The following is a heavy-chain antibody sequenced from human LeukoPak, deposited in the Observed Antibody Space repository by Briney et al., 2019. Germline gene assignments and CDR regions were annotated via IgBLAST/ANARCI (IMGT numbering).Heavy chain of an antibody. CDR3: ARVPDYYDSSGQPYYYYGTDV. V-gene: IGHV1-2*06. CDR2: INPNSGGT. Sequence: ASVKVSCKASGYTFTGYYMHWVRQAPGQGLEWMGRINPNSGGTNYAQKFQGRVTMTRDTSISTAYMELSRLRSDDTAVYYCARVPDYYDSSGQPYYYYGTDVWGQGTTVTVSS. CDR1: GYTFTGYY. J-gene: IGHJ6*02. D-gene: IGHD3-22*01.